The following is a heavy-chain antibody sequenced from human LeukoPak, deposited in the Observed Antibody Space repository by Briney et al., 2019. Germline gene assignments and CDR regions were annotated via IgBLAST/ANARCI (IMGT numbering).Heavy chain of an antibody. D-gene: IGHD5-18*01. V-gene: IGHV4-59*01. CDR3: ARRGAMVDAMQYYYYGMDV. J-gene: IGHJ6*02. CDR2: IYYSGST. Sequence: SETLSLTCTVSGGSISSYYWSWIRQPPGKGLEWLGYIYYSGSTNYNPSLKSRVTISVDTSKNQFSLKLSSVTAADTAVYYCARRGAMVDAMQYYYYGMDVWGQGTTVTVSS. CDR1: GGSISSYY.